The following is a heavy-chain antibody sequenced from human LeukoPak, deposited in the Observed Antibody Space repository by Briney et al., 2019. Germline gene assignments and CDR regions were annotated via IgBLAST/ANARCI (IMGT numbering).Heavy chain of an antibody. D-gene: IGHD6-19*01. V-gene: IGHV3-30*18. CDR2: IAYDGSNK. CDR1: GFTFSSYG. J-gene: IGHJ4*02. Sequence: GRSLRLSCAAPGFTFSSYGMHWVRQAPGKGLEWVAVIAYDGSNKYYPDSVKGRFTISRDNSKNTLYLQMNSLRAEDTAVYYCAKDLERGYSSGWYLGYWGQGTLVTVSS. CDR3: AKDLERGYSSGWYLGY.